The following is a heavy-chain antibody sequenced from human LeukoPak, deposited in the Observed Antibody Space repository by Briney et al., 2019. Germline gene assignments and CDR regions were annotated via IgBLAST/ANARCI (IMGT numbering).Heavy chain of an antibody. Sequence: ASVKVSCKASGGTFSSYAISWVRQAPGQGLEWMGGIIPIFGTANYAQKFQGRVTITTDESTSTAYMELSSLRPEDTAVYYCARDSGYSYGYPPYYYYYYMDVWGKGTTVTVSS. J-gene: IGHJ6*03. CDR3: ARDSGYSYGYPPYYYYYYMDV. CDR2: IIPIFGTA. V-gene: IGHV1-69*05. D-gene: IGHD5-18*01. CDR1: GGTFSSYA.